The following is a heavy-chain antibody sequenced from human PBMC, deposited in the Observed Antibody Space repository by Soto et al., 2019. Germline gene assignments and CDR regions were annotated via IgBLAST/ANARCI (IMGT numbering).Heavy chain of an antibody. D-gene: IGHD7-27*01. J-gene: IGHJ4*02. V-gene: IGHV3-53*01. CDR2: IYSGHTT. CDR1: GFIVSSNQ. CDR3: ARRRTGDFDY. Sequence: PGGSLSLSCVASGFIVSSNQMSWVRQAPGKGLEWVSVIYSGHTTYYADSVEGRFTISRDDSKNTLYLQMNSLSAEDTAVYYCARRRTGDFDYWGQGTLVTVSS.